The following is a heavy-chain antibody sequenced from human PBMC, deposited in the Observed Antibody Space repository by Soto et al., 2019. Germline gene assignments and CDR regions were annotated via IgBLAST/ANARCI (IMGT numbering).Heavy chain of an antibody. J-gene: IGHJ6*02. D-gene: IGHD3-16*01. CDR1: GYIFVNYG. CDR2: ISPYTGNT. Sequence: QVQLVQSGDEVKKPGASVKVSCKASGYIFVNYGIAWVRQAPGQGLEWMGWISPYTGNTHSATKVQGRLTMTTDTPASTAYMDVGSLTSDDTAVYYCVMVDNYVTPTPQDVWGQGTTVTVSS. V-gene: IGHV1-18*01. CDR3: VMVDNYVTPTPQDV.